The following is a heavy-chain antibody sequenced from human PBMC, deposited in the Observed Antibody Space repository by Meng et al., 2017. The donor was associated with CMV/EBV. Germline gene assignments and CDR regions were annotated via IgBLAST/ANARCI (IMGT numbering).Heavy chain of an antibody. D-gene: IGHD2-15*01. Sequence: VQLVQSGAQVEQPGFAVTVSCKPSGGPVSSYAISWGTQAPGQGLDWMGGIIPIFGTANYAQKFQGRVTITADESTSTAYMELSSLRSEDTAVYYCARNQPSRGWSHEDYWGQGTLVTVSS. CDR2: IIPIFGTA. J-gene: IGHJ4*02. CDR3: ARNQPSRGWSHEDY. CDR1: GGPVSSYA. V-gene: IGHV1-69*12.